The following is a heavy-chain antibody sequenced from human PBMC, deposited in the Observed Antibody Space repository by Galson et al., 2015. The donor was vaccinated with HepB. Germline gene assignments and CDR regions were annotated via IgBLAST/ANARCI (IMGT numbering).Heavy chain of an antibody. D-gene: IGHD2-8*02. CDR3: ARDCDTGGGCYDY. J-gene: IGHJ4*02. Sequence: SLRLSCAVSGSTFSGDHLTWIRQAPGKGLEWISSINNRGTTTYYAESAEGRFTISRDNARASLFLHMNSLRAEDTAVYYCARDCDTGGGCYDYWGQGTLVTVSS. V-gene: IGHV3-11*01. CDR2: INNRGTTT. CDR1: GSTFSGDH.